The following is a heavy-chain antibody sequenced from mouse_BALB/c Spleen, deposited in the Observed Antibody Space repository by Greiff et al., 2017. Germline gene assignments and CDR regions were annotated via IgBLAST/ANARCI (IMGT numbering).Heavy chain of an antibody. Sequence: VQLQQSGPSLVKPSQTLSLTCSVTGDSITSGYWNCIRKFPGNKLEYMGYISYSGSTYYNPSLKSRISITRDTSKNQYYLQLNSVTTEDTATYYCASYGYDSYWYFDVWGAGTTVTVSS. D-gene: IGHD2-2*01. CDR1: GDSITSGY. J-gene: IGHJ1*01. V-gene: IGHV3-8*02. CDR2: ISYSGST. CDR3: ASYGYDSYWYFDV.